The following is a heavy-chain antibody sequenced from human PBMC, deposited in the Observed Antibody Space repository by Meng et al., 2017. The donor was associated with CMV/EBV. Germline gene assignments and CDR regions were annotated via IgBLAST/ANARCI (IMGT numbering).Heavy chain of an antibody. Sequence: LSLTCAASGFTFSSYSMNWVRQAPGKGLEWVSSISSSSSYIYYADSVKGRFTISRDNAKNSLYLQMNSLRAEDTAVYYCARALLLYSSSSPGYWGQGTLVTVSS. D-gene: IGHD6-6*01. CDR2: ISSSSSYI. CDR1: GFTFSSYS. J-gene: IGHJ4*02. CDR3: ARALLLYSSSSPGY. V-gene: IGHV3-21*01.